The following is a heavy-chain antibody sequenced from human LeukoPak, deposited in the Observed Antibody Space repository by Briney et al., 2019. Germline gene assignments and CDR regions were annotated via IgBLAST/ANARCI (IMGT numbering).Heavy chain of an antibody. V-gene: IGHV3-15*01. Sequence: GGSLRLSCAASGFTFSNVWMSWVRQAPGKGLEWVGRIKSKTDGGTVDYAAPVKGRFTISRDDLKNTLYLEMNSLKTEDTAGYYCTKDHCSGSYYFDHWGQGTLVTVSS. CDR1: GFTFSNVW. CDR2: IKSKTDGGTV. D-gene: IGHD3-10*02. CDR3: TKDHCSGSYYFDH. J-gene: IGHJ4*02.